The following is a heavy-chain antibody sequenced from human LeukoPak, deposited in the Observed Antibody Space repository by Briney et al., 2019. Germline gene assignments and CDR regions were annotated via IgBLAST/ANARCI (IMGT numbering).Heavy chain of an antibody. D-gene: IGHD3-3*01. CDR2: IYYSGST. Sequence: PSQTLSLTCTVSGGSISSGDYYWSWIRQPPGKGLEWIGYIYYSGSTSYNPSLKSRVTISVDTSKNQFSLKLSSVTAADTAVYYCARAARDTIFGVVTAFDPWGQGTLVTVSS. V-gene: IGHV4-30-4*08. CDR1: GGSISSGDYY. CDR3: ARAARDTIFGVVTAFDP. J-gene: IGHJ5*02.